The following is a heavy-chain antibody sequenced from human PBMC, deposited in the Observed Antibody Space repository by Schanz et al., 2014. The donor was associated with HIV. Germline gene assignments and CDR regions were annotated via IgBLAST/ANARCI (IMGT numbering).Heavy chain of an antibody. CDR3: ARGEAITYYYHYYGMDA. V-gene: IGHV3-33*01. CDR1: GFTFSSYG. J-gene: IGHJ6*02. Sequence: QVQLVESGGGVVQPGRSLRLSCAASGFTFSSYGMHWVRQAPGKGLEWVAVIWYDGSNKYYADSVKGRFTISRDNSKKTLYLQMNSLRAEDTAVYYCARGEAITYYYHYYGMDAWGQGTTVTVSS. D-gene: IGHD1-20*01. CDR2: IWYDGSNK.